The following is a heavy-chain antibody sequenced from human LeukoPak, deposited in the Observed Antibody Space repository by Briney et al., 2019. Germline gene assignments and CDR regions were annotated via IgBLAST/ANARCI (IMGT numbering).Heavy chain of an antibody. D-gene: IGHD5-18*01. CDR2: INPRGGNT. V-gene: IGHV1-46*01. CDR3: ARGGSRSGYSYGFDY. CDR1: GYTFTSYY. Sequence: EASVKVSCKASGYTFTSYYMHWVRPAPGQGLEWVGIINPRGGNTSYAQKFQGTVTRTRDTSTSTVYMELSSLRSEDTAVYYCARGGSRSGYSYGFDYWGQGTLVTVSS. J-gene: IGHJ4*02.